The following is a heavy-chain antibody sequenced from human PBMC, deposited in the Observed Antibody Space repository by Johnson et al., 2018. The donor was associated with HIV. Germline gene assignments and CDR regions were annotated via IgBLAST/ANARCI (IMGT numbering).Heavy chain of an antibody. D-gene: IGHD1-26*01. J-gene: IGHJ3*02. Sequence: QVQLVESGGGVVQPGRSLRLSCAASGFTFSSYAMHWVRQAPAKGLEWVAVISYDGSDKYYADSVKGRFTISRDNSKNTLYLQMNSLRAEDTAVYYCAKDSPGWLVGAIGEDAFDIWGQGTMVTVSS. CDR2: ISYDGSDK. V-gene: IGHV3-30*04. CDR1: GFTFSSYA. CDR3: AKDSPGWLVGAIGEDAFDI.